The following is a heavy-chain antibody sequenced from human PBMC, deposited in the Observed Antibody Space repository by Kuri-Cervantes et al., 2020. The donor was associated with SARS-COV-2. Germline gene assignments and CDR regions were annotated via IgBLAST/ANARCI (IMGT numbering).Heavy chain of an antibody. Sequence: LSLTCAASGLSFSNYAMTWVRQAPGKGLEWVSVINFNGRDTFYADSVKGRFAISRDNSKDTLYLQMNSLRPEDMASYWCAREAKADFWTNYPHDVLIDSWGQGTLVTVSS. J-gene: IGHJ4*02. CDR3: AREAKADFWTNYPHDVLIDS. D-gene: IGHD3/OR15-3a*01. V-gene: IGHV3-23*03. CDR1: GLSFSNYA. CDR2: INFNGRDT.